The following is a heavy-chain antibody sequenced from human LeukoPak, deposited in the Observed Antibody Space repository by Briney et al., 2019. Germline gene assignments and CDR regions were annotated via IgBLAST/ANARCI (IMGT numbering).Heavy chain of an antibody. J-gene: IGHJ4*02. V-gene: IGHV3-48*01. CDR1: GFTFSSYS. CDR3: AKWGSSTLSGY. D-gene: IGHD3-16*01. Sequence: PGGSLRLSCAASGFTFSSYSMNWVRQVPGKGLEWVSYISSSRSTIYYADSVKGRFTVSRDNAKNSLYLQMNSLRAEDTAVYYCAKWGSSTLSGYWGQGTLVTVSS. CDR2: ISSSRSTI.